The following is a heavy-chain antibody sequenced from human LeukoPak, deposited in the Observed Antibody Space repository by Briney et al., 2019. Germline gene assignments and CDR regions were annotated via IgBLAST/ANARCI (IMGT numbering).Heavy chain of an antibody. J-gene: IGHJ4*02. V-gene: IGHV4-39*07. CDR2: IYYSGST. Sequence: SETLSLTCTVSGGSISSSSYYWGWIRQPPGKGLEWIESIYYSGSTYYNPSLKSRVTISVDTSKNQFSLKLSSVTAADTAVYYCARYTNYGYQIGYYFDYWGQGTLVTVSS. CDR3: ARYTNYGYQIGYYFDY. D-gene: IGHD4-17*01. CDR1: GGSISSSSYY.